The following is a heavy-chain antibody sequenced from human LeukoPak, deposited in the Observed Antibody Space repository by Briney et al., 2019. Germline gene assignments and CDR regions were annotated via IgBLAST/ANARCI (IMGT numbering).Heavy chain of an antibody. D-gene: IGHD3-16*01. CDR2: INHSGGT. Sequence: SETLSLTCAVYGGSFSGYYWSWIRQPPGKGLEWIGEINHSGGTKYNPSLKSRVTISVDTSKNQFSLKLSSVTAADTAMYYCARVKDPGGYYYYYYMDVWGKGTTVTISS. J-gene: IGHJ6*03. V-gene: IGHV4-34*01. CDR1: GGSFSGYY. CDR3: ARVKDPGGYYYYYYMDV.